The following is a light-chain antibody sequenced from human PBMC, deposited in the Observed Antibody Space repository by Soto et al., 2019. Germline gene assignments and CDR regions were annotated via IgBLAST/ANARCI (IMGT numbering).Light chain of an antibody. CDR2: GNS. J-gene: IGLJ1*01. Sequence: QSVLTQPPSVSGAPGQRVTISCTGSSSNIGAGYDVHGYQQLPGTAPKLLIYGNSNPPSGVPDRFSGSKSGTSDSLAITGLQAEDEADYYCQSYDSSLSGSGVFGTGTKLTVL. CDR1: SSNIGAGYD. V-gene: IGLV1-40*01. CDR3: QSYDSSLSGSGV.